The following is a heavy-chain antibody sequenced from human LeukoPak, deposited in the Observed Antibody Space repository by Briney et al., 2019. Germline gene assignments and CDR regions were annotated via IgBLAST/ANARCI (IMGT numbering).Heavy chain of an antibody. CDR1: GGSFSGYY. J-gene: IGHJ5*02. D-gene: IGHD2-2*02. Sequence: SETLSLTCAVYGGSFSGYYWSWIRQPPGKGLEWIGEINHSGSTNYNPSLKRRVTIPVDTSKNQFSLKLSSVTAADTAVYYCAKPHCSSTSCYTWWFDPWGQGTLVTVSS. V-gene: IGHV4-34*01. CDR3: AKPHCSSTSCYTWWFDP. CDR2: INHSGST.